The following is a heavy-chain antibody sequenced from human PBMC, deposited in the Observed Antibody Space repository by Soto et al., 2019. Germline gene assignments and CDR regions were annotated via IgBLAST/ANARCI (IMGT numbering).Heavy chain of an antibody. CDR1: GFSFSNYW. J-gene: IGHJ4*02. Sequence: GGSLRLSCAASGFSFSNYWIHWVRQAPGKGLVWVSRIKTDGSSTDYAASVKGRFTISRDNAKNTLYLQMNSLTAEDTAVYYCAKREGNTYGLFHWGQGTLVTVSS. CDR3: AKREGNTYGLFH. CDR2: IKTDGSST. V-gene: IGHV3-74*01. D-gene: IGHD5-18*01.